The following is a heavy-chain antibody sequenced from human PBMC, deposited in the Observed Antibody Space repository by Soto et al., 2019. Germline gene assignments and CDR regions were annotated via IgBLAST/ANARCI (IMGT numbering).Heavy chain of an antibody. Sequence: QLVQSGAEVKRPGSSVKVSCKASGGDFLSYTISWVRQVPGQGPEWMGTIIPILDVAKNVQKFQGRVAITAGKATSTDYMKLGSLRSDATAVYYCALTWLVEVWHGMDVGGQGTTITVAS. V-gene: IGHV1-69*02. CDR1: GGDFLSYT. D-gene: IGHD3-10*01. CDR2: IIPILDVA. CDR3: ALTWLVEVWHGMDV. J-gene: IGHJ6*02.